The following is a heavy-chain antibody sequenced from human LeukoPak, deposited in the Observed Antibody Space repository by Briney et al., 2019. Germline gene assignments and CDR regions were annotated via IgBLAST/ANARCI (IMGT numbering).Heavy chain of an antibody. V-gene: IGHV1-18*04. CDR1: GYTFTSNG. CDR3: AREGYSGYGGYYYYGMDI. J-gene: IGHJ6*04. D-gene: IGHD5-12*01. Sequence: ASVKVSRKASGYTFTSNGISWVRHAPGQGLEWMGLTTANNGNTNYAQTVQGRVTMTTDTSTSTAYMEMRSLRSDDTAVYYCAREGYSGYGGYYYYGMDIWGKGDTVTVSS. CDR2: TTANNGNT.